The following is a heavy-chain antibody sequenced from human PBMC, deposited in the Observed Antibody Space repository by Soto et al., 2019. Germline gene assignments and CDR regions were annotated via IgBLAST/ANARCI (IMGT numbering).Heavy chain of an antibody. CDR1: GGSISSYY. CDR2: IYYSGST. Sequence: SETLSLTCTVSGGSISSYYWSWIRQPPGKGLEWIGYIYYSGSTNYNPSLKSRVTISVDTSKNQFSLKLSSVPAADTAVYYCARDRRPGRSGYYTGFDYWGQGTLVTVSS. V-gene: IGHV4-59*13. J-gene: IGHJ4*02. CDR3: ARDRRPGRSGYYTGFDY. D-gene: IGHD3-3*01.